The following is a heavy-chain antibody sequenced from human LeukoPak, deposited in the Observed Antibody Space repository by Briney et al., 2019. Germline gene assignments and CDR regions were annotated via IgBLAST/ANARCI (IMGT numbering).Heavy chain of an antibody. Sequence: SETLSLTCTVSGASISSYYWSWIRQPPGKGLEWIGYIYYSGSTNYNPSLKSRVTFSVDTSKNQFSLKLSSVTAADTAVYHCARHSSSWRVYFDYWGQGTLVTVSS. V-gene: IGHV4-59*08. D-gene: IGHD6-13*01. CDR3: ARHSSSWRVYFDY. J-gene: IGHJ4*02. CDR2: IYYSGST. CDR1: GASISSYY.